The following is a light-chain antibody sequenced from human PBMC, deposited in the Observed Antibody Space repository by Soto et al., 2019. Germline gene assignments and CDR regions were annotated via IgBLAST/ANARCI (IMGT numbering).Light chain of an antibody. Sequence: EIVMTQSPATLSVSPGERATLSCRASQSVSRNLAWYQQKPGQAPRLLIYGASTRATGIPARFSGSGSGTEFTLTISSLQSEDFAVYYCQRYNNWPPETFGQGTKVEIK. CDR1: QSVSRN. CDR2: GAS. J-gene: IGKJ1*01. CDR3: QRYNNWPPET. V-gene: IGKV3-15*01.